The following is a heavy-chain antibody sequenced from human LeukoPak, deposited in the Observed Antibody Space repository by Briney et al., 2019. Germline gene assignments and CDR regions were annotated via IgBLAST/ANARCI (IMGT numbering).Heavy chain of an antibody. CDR2: ISGYSVTT. Sequence: GGSLRLSCAASGFTFSSYEMNWVRQAPGKGLEWVSFISGYSVTTYYADSVQGRFTVSRDNSKKTLYLQMHSLRDEDTAIYYCAKHYGDYFLDFWGQGTLVTVSS. V-gene: IGHV3-23*01. CDR1: GFTFSSYE. D-gene: IGHD4-17*01. CDR3: AKHYGDYFLDF. J-gene: IGHJ4*02.